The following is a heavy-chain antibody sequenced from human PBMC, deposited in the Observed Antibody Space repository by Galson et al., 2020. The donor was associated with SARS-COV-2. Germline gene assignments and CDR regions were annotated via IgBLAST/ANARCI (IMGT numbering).Heavy chain of an antibody. J-gene: IGHJ4*02. CDR2: INPSGGGT. CDR3: SRDSQGGNDYNYLLF. V-gene: IGHV1-46*01. Sequence: ASVKVSCKASGYTFTSYYIHWVRQAPGQGLEWMGIINPSGGGTTYAQNFQGRVTMTRDTTTSTVYMELSSLRTEDTAVDYCSRDSQGGNDYNYLLFWGQGTLVTVSS. D-gene: IGHD4-4*01. CDR1: GYTFTSYY.